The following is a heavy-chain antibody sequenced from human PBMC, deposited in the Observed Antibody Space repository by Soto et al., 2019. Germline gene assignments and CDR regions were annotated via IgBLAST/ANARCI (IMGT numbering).Heavy chain of an antibody. J-gene: IGHJ3*02. D-gene: IGHD3-22*01. CDR1: GFTFSNFA. Sequence: EVQLLESGGGLVQPGGSLRLSCAASGFTFSNFARNWVRQAPGKGLEWVSAISGSGGSTYYADSVKGRFTISRDNSKNTLYLQMNSLRAEDTAVYYCAKVPVVVTRRAFDIWGQGTMVTVSS. CDR2: ISGSGGST. V-gene: IGHV3-23*01. CDR3: AKVPVVVTRRAFDI.